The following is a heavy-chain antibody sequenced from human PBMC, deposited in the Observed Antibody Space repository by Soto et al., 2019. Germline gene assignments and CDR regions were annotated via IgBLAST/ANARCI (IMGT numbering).Heavy chain of an antibody. CDR3: ARTSAAGKYYYGMDV. D-gene: IGHD6-13*01. CDR1: VGRVTRSW. J-gene: IGHJ6*02. Sequence: RCVGRVTRSWRGPVRQKPGKGLEWMGIIYPGDSDTRYSPSFQGQVTISADKSISTAYLQWSSLKASDTAMYYCARTSAAGKYYYGMDVWGQGTTVTVSS. CDR2: IYPGDSDT. V-gene: IGHV5-51*01.